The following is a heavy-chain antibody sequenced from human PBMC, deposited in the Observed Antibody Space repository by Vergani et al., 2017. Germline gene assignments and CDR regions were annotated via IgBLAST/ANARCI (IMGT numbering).Heavy chain of an antibody. J-gene: IGHJ4*02. D-gene: IGHD3-3*02. V-gene: IGHV3-7*03. CDR2: IKQDGTEK. Sequence: EVQLVESGGGLVQPGGSLRLSCAASGFTFSRYWMSWVRQAPGKGLEWVANIKQDGTEKFYVDSVKGRFTISRDNAKNSLFLQMNRLRAEDTAVYYCVSGDHFWSSYRFDYWGQGILVTVSS. CDR1: GFTFSRYW. CDR3: VSGDHFWSSYRFDY.